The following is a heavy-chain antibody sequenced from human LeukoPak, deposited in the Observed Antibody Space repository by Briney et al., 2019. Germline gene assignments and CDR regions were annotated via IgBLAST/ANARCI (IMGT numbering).Heavy chain of an antibody. CDR2: IIPIFGPA. CDR3: ARDWSRGYCTNGVCYAGRGFDY. V-gene: IGHV1-69*06. D-gene: IGHD2-8*01. J-gene: IGHJ4*02. CDR1: AGTFSSYA. Sequence: SVKLACQAYAGTFSSYAISWVRQPAGQVLEWKGRIIPIFGPANYAQKFQGRVTITADKSTSTAYMELSRLRSEDTAVYYCARDWSRGYCTNGVCYAGRGFDYWGQGTLVTVSS.